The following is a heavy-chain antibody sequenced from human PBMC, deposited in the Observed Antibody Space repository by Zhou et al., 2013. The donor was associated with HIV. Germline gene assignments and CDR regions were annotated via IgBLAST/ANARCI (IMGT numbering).Heavy chain of an antibody. Sequence: QVQLVQSGAEVKKPGSSMKVSCKASGDTFSNYNINWVRHVPGQGLEWMGGVIPIFGTTSYAQKFQGRVTITADESTSTAYMELSSLRSEDTAVYYCARARTTLHYYYYMDVWGKGTTVTVSS. V-gene: IGHV1-69*12. CDR1: GDTFSNYN. J-gene: IGHJ6*03. D-gene: IGHD2-2*01. CDR3: ARARTTLHYYYYMDV. CDR2: VIPIFGTT.